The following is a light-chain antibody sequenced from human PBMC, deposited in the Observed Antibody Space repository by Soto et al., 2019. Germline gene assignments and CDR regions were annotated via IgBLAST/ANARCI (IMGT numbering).Light chain of an antibody. V-gene: IGKV1-5*01. CDR3: QEYHSYPCT. CDR2: DAS. CDR1: QTISTW. J-gene: IGKJ1*01. Sequence: DIQMTQSPSTLSASVGDRVTITCRASQTISTWLAWYQQKPGKAPKLLIFDASALNSGVPSRISGSGSGTEFTLTINSLQADDFATYYCQEYHSYPCTFGQGTKVDIK.